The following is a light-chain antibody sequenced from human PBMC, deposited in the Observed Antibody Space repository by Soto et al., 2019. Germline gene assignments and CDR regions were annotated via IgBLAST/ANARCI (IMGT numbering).Light chain of an antibody. V-gene: IGLV1-44*01. CDR1: SSNIGSNT. CDR3: AAWDDRLNGQV. Sequence: QSVLTQPPSASATPGQSVTISCSGGSSNIGSNTVSWYQQVSGTAPKLLIFNDNLRPSGVPDRFSGSKSGPSASLAISGLRSEDEADYHCAAWDDRLNGQVFGTGTKLTVL. CDR2: NDN. J-gene: IGLJ1*01.